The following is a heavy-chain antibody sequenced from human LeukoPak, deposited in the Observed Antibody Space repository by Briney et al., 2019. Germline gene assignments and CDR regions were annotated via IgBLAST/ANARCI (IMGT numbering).Heavy chain of an antibody. CDR2: IYHSGST. CDR1: GYSISSGYY. Sequence: SETLSLTCAVFGYSISSGYYWGWIRQPPGKGLEWIGSIYHSGSTYYNPSLKSRVTISVDTSKNQFSLKLSSVTAADTAVYYCAGDRSGSYYGHDAFDIWGQGTMVTVSS. CDR3: AGDRSGSYYGHDAFDI. D-gene: IGHD1-26*01. J-gene: IGHJ3*02. V-gene: IGHV4-38-2*02.